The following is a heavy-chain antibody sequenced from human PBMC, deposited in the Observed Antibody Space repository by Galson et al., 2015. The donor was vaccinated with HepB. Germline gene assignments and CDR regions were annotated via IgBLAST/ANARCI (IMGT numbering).Heavy chain of an antibody. D-gene: IGHD3-10*01. V-gene: IGHV3-30*04. Sequence: SLRLSCAASGFIFNTYSMHWVRQAPGKGLEWVADTSYDGRNKYYADSVKGRFIMSRDNSKNTLYLEMNSLRPEDTAVYYCAGGQKITMARGVIDDFDYWGQGTLVTVSS. CDR1: GFIFNTYS. J-gene: IGHJ4*02. CDR3: AGGQKITMARGVIDDFDY. CDR2: TSYDGRNK.